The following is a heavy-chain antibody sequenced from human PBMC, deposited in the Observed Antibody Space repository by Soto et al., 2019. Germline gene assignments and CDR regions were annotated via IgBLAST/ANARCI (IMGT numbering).Heavy chain of an antibody. V-gene: IGHV3-23*01. CDR3: AKSGDGYNTDY. CDR2: LSGTGVST. Sequence: EVQLLESGGGLVQPGGSLRLSCAASGFTFSSYAMSWVRQAPGKGLEWVSTLSGTGVSTYYADSVKGRFTISRDNSKNPLYLQMNGLRADDTAVYSCAKSGDGYNTDYWGQGTLVTVSS. D-gene: IGHD5-12*01. CDR1: GFTFSSYA. J-gene: IGHJ4*02.